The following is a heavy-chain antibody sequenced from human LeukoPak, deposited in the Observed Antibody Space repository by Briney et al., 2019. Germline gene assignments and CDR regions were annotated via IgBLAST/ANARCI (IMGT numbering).Heavy chain of an antibody. Sequence: KSGGSLRLSCAASGFTFSSYAMHWVRQAPGEGLEWVAVISYDGSNKYYADSVKGRFTISRDNSKNTLYLQMNSLRAEDTAVYYCAAPQYGDYVPTPWAFDIWGQGTMVTVSS. CDR2: ISYDGSNK. CDR1: GFTFSSYA. J-gene: IGHJ3*02. V-gene: IGHV3-30-3*01. CDR3: AAPQYGDYVPTPWAFDI. D-gene: IGHD4-17*01.